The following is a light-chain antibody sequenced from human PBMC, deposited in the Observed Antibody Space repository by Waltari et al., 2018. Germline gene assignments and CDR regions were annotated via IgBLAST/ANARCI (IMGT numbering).Light chain of an antibody. CDR1: QTINNW. V-gene: IGKV1-5*03. J-gene: IGKJ1*01. Sequence: DIQMTQSPSSLSASVGDRVTITCRASQTINNWLAWYQQKPGKAPKLLIYKASTLESGVPSRFSGSGSGTEFTLTISSLQPGDFATYDCQQFSSFPWTFGHGTKVEIK. CDR3: QQFSSFPWT. CDR2: KAS.